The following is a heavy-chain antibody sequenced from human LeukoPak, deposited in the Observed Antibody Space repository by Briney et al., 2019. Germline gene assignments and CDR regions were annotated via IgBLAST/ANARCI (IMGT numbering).Heavy chain of an antibody. J-gene: IGHJ4*02. CDR2: IKHDGSEE. CDR3: ATDRGWRTSGYYLYYFES. CDR1: GFTVSNTY. V-gene: IGHV3-7*01. Sequence: GGSLRLSCAASGFTVSNTYMSWVRQAPGKGLEWVASIKHDGSEEYYVDSVRGRFTISRDNTKSSLYLQMSSLRAEDTAVYYCATDRGWRTSGYYLYYFESWGQGTLVTVSS. D-gene: IGHD3-3*01.